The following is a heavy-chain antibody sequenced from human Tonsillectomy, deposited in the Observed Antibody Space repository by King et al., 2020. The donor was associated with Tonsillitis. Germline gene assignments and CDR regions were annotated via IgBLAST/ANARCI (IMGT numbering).Heavy chain of an antibody. CDR1: GGSFSGYY. CDR3: ARGGAVVDLYDYYYYMDV. D-gene: IGHD6-19*01. CDR2: INHSGST. Sequence: VQLQQWGAGLLKPSETLSLTCAVYGGSFSGYYWNWIRQPPGKGLEWIGEINHSGSTNYNPSLKSRVTISVETSKKQISLRLSSVTAADTAVYYCARGGAVVDLYDYYYYMDVWGKGTTVIVSS. J-gene: IGHJ6*03. V-gene: IGHV4-34*01.